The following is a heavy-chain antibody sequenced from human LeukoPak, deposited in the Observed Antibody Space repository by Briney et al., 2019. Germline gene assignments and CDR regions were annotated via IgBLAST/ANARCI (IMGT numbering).Heavy chain of an antibody. CDR2: IYSDGST. J-gene: IGHJ6*03. D-gene: IGHD5-12*01. CDR1: GFTVSRNY. Sequence: TGGSLRLSCAASGFTVSRNYVNWVRQAPGKGLEWVSLIYSDGSTYYADSVKGRFTISRDDSKNTLYLQMNSLRAEDTAAYYCARASGYDGQYYYYYMDVWGKGTTVTVSS. V-gene: IGHV3-53*01. CDR3: ARASGYDGQYYYYYMDV.